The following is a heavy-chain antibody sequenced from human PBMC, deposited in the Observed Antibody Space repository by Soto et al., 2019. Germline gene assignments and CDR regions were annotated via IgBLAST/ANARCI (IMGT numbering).Heavy chain of an antibody. Sequence: EVQLVESGGGLVQSGESLRLSCSASGFNFGGYWMNWVRQTPGKGLEWVANIRPDGSEKNYADSVKGRFTISRDNAKNSLYLQQNNLRADDTAVYYCAITNHCSYWGQGALVIVSS. D-gene: IGHD2-21*02. V-gene: IGHV3-7*02. CDR3: AITNHCSY. CDR1: GFNFGGYW. J-gene: IGHJ4*02. CDR2: IRPDGSEK.